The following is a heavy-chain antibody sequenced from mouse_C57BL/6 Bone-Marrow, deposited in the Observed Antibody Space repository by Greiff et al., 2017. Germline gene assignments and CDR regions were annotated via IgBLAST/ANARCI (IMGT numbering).Heavy chain of an antibody. CDR3: ASSVNYSGDFDY. J-gene: IGHJ2*01. D-gene: IGHD1-3*01. V-gene: IGHV1-81*01. Sequence: QVQLQQSGAELARPGASVKLSCKASGYTFTSYGISWVKQRTGQGLEWIGEIYPRSGNTYYNEKFKGKDTLTAYKSSSTAYMELRSLTSEDSAVYFCASSVNYSGDFDYWGQGTTLTVSS. CDR2: IYPRSGNT. CDR1: GYTFTSYG.